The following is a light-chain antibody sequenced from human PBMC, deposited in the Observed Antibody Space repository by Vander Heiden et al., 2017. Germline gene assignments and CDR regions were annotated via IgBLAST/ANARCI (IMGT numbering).Light chain of an antibody. CDR1: SNDVGAYTY. V-gene: IGLV2-8*01. CDR3: SSYADNNLL. Sequence: QSALSQPPSASGSPGQSVTISCTGTSNDVGAYTYISWYQQHPGKAPKLMISEVDKRPSGVPDRFSGSKSGNTASLTVSGLQAEDEADYYCSSYADNNLLFGGGTKLTVL. CDR2: EVD. J-gene: IGLJ2*01.